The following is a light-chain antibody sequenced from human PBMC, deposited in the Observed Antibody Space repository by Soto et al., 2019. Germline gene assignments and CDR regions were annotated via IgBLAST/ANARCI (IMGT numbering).Light chain of an antibody. CDR1: QSVSSRY. J-gene: IGKJ4*01. CDR2: DAS. Sequence: EIVLTQSPGTLSLSPGARATLSCRASQSVSSRYLAWYQQRPGQAPRLLIYDASIRATGVPARFSGSRSGTDFTLTIRSLEPEEYAVYVCQQYIRWTLTFCGGPKVDIK. CDR3: QQYIRWTLT. V-gene: IGKV3-20*01.